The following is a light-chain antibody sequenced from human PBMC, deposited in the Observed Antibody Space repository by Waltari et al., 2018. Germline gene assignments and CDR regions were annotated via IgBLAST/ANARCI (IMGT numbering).Light chain of an antibody. J-gene: IGKJ1*01. CDR3: QQSFSTPRT. CDR2: WAS. V-gene: IGKV4-1*01. CDR1: QSLFYSPNTRNY. Sequence: DIVMTQSPDSLTVSLGERATINCRSSQSLFYSPNTRNYLAWYQQKAGQSPKLLIYWASTRESGVPDRFSGSGSGTDFSLTISNLQAEDFATYYCQQSFSTPRTFGQGTKVEIK.